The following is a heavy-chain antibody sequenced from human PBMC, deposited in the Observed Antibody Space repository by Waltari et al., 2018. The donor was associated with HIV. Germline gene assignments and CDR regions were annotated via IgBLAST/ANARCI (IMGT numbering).Heavy chain of an antibody. V-gene: IGHV1-46*01. J-gene: IGHJ4*02. D-gene: IGHD6-19*01. CDR1: HHFFTAYY. Sequence: QLQVEQSGAEVRKPGGSVIISCRASHHFFTAYYMHWVRQGPGRGLEWLGLIDPSGATTSYGQKFQGRVSFTRDTSETTVFMELPSLKSEDTAVYFCARGADWLVNVLEYWGQGTLVTVSS. CDR3: ARGADWLVNVLEY. CDR2: IDPSGATT.